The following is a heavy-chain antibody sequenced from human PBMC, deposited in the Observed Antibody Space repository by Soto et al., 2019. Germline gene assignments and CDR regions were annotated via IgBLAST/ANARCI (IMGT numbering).Heavy chain of an antibody. CDR2: IIPISDTT. CDR3: ARSQGSSTSLEIYYYYYYGMDV. V-gene: IGHV1-69*01. Sequence: VQLVQSGAEVKKPGSSEKVSCKASGGTFSSYAISWVRQAPGQGLEWMGGIIPISDTTNYAQKFQGRVTITADESTSTAYMELSSLRSEDTAVYYCARSQGSSTSLEIYYYYYYGMDVWGQGTTVTVSS. D-gene: IGHD2-2*01. CDR1: GGTFSSYA. J-gene: IGHJ6*02.